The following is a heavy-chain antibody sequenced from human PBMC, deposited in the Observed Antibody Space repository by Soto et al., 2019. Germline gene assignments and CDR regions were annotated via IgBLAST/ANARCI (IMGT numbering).Heavy chain of an antibody. Sequence: PGGSLRLSCAASGFIFGSYAMSWVRQAPGKGLQWVSGISGRGDGTYYTDSVKGRFTISRDNSKNTLYLQMNSLRVEDTAVYFCAKEVAYSGSSSGEGSLGQGTLVTVSS. CDR1: GFIFGSYA. V-gene: IGHV3-23*01. D-gene: IGHD6-6*01. J-gene: IGHJ5*02. CDR3: AKEVAYSGSSSGEGS. CDR2: ISGRGDGT.